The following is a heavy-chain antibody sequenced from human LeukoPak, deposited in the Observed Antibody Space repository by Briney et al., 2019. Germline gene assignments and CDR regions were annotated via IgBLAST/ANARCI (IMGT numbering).Heavy chain of an antibody. CDR2: ISAYNGNT. V-gene: IGHV1-18*01. CDR1: GGTFSSYA. J-gene: IGHJ4*02. CDR3: ARDETLPSMYSSSWYYFDY. D-gene: IGHD6-13*01. Sequence: AASVKVSCKASGGTFSSYAISWVRQAPGQGLEWMGWISAYNGNTNYAQKLQGRVTMTTDTSTSTAYMELRSLRSDDTAVYYCARDETLPSMYSSSWYYFDYWGQGTLVTVSS.